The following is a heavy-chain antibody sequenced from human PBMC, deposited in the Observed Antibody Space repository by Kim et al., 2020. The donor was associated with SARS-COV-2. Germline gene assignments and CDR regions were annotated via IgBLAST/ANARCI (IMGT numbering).Heavy chain of an antibody. V-gene: IGHV1-18*01. CDR2: ISAYNGNT. Sequence: ASVKVSCKASGYTFTSYGISWVRQAPGQGLEWMGWISAYNGNTNYAQKLQGRVTMTTDTSTSTAYMELRSLRSDDTAVYYCARALGYFDWLFHFDYWGQGTLVTVSS. CDR3: ARALGYFDWLFHFDY. CDR1: GYTFTSYG. D-gene: IGHD3-9*01. J-gene: IGHJ4*02.